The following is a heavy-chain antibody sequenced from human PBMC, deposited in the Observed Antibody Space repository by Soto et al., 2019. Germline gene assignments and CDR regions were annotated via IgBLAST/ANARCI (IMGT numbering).Heavy chain of an antibody. J-gene: IGHJ2*01. CDR2: INSDGSST. CDR1: GFTFSSYW. V-gene: IGHV3-74*01. Sequence: GGSLRLSCAASGFTFSSYWMHWVRQAPGKGLVWVSRINSDGSSTSYADSVKGRFTISRDNAKNTLYLQMNSLRAEDTAVYYWARDSPDHGWYFDLWGRGTLVNVSS. CDR3: ARDSPDHGWYFDL.